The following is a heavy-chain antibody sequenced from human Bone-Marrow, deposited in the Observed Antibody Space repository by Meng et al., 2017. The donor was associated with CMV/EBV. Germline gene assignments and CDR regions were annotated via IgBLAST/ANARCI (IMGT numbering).Heavy chain of an antibody. CDR1: GFTFSSYG. D-gene: IGHD4-11*01. CDR3: AKGATLTTVTTYYYYGMDV. CDR2: ISYDGSNK. Sequence: GGSLRLSCAASGFTFSSYGMHWVRQAPGKGLEWVAVISYDGSNKYYADSVKGRFTISRDNSKNTLYLQMNSLRAEDTAVYYCAKGATLTTVTTYYYYGMDVWGQGTTVTVSS. J-gene: IGHJ6*02. V-gene: IGHV3-30*18.